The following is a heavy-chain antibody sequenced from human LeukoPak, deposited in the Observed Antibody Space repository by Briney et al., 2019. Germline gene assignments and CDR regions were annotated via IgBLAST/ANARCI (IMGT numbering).Heavy chain of an antibody. Sequence: GESLKISCKGSGYSFSSYWIGWGRQMPGEGLEWMGFIYPGESDTRYSPSFQGQVTISADKSISTAYLQWRSLKASDTAMYYCARNRGDNTFDYWGQGILVTVSS. CDR1: GYSFSSYW. CDR3: ARNRGDNTFDY. V-gene: IGHV5-51*01. CDR2: IYPGESDT. J-gene: IGHJ4*02. D-gene: IGHD3-10*01.